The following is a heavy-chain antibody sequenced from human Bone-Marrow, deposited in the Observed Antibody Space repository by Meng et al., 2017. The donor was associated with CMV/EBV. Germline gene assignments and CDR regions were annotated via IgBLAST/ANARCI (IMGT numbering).Heavy chain of an antibody. Sequence: SQTLSLTCAISGDSVSSNSAAWNWIRQSPSRGLEWLGRTYYRSKWYNDYAVTVKSRITINPDTSKNQFSLQLNSGSPEDTAVYYCVGDRRHGFLWAFDIWGQGTMVTVSS. CDR1: GDSVSSNSAA. V-gene: IGHV6-1*01. J-gene: IGHJ3*02. D-gene: IGHD5-24*01. CDR2: TYYRSKWYN. CDR3: VGDRRHGFLWAFDI.